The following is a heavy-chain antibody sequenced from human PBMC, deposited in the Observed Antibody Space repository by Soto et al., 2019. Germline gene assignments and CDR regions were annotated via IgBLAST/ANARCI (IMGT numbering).Heavy chain of an antibody. V-gene: IGHV5-10-1*03. CDR1: GYSFTSYW. J-gene: IGHJ5*02. CDR2: IDPSDSYT. Sequence: EVQLVQSGAEVKKPGESLRISCKGSGYSFTSYWISWVRQMPGKGLEWMGRIDPSDSYTNYSPSFQGHVTISADKSISTAYLQWSSLKASDTAMYYCATNPYSSSSGVTFNWFDPWGQGTLVTVSS. D-gene: IGHD6-13*01. CDR3: ATNPYSSSSGVTFNWFDP.